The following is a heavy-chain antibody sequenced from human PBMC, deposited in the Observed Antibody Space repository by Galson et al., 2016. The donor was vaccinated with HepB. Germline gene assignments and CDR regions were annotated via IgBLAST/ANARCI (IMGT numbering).Heavy chain of an antibody. Sequence: VKVSCKASGGTFSNYSFSWVRQAPGQGLEWMGGIIPDFGSANYADKFKGRATITADKISNTVYMDLRSLRSDDTAVYFCARGGTIYQLHQPPYDYWGQGTLVTVSA. D-gene: IGHD6-6*01. V-gene: IGHV1-69*13. CDR2: IIPDFGSA. J-gene: IGHJ4*02. CDR1: GGTFSNYS. CDR3: ARGGTIYQLHQPPYDY.